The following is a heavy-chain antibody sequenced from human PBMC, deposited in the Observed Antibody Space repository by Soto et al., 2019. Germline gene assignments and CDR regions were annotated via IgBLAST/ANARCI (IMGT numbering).Heavy chain of an antibody. CDR2: IIPIFGTA. CDR3: AIDQGGYSGYDPPYYYYYGMDV. J-gene: IGHJ6*02. D-gene: IGHD5-12*01. V-gene: IGHV1-69*06. Sequence: QVQLVQYGAEVKKPGSSVKVSCKASGGTFSSYAISWVRQAPGQGLEWMGGIIPIFGTANYAQKFQGRVTITADKSTSTAYMELSSLRSEDTAVYYCAIDQGGYSGYDPPYYYYYGMDVWGQGTTVTVSS. CDR1: GGTFSSYA.